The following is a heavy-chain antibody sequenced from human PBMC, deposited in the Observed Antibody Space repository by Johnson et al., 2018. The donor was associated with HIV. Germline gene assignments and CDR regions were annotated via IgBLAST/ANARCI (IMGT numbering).Heavy chain of an antibody. CDR2: TQYDGSNK. D-gene: IGHD6-25*01. V-gene: IGHV3-30*02. J-gene: IGHJ3*02. CDR1: GFTLSSYA. Sequence: QVQLVESGGGLVQPGGSLRLSCAASGFTLSSYAMHWVRQAPGKGLEWVAFTQYDGSNKYYADSMKGRFTISRDNSKKTLYLQMNSLRTEDTALYYCAKGGVAAAKGAFDIWGQGTMVTVSS. CDR3: AKGGVAAAKGAFDI.